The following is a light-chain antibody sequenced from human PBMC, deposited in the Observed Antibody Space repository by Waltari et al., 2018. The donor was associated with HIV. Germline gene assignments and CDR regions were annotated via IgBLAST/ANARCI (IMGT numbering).Light chain of an antibody. Sequence: SYVLTQPPSVSVAPGKKASITCEAANIRSQGVQWYQQKPGQAPILVIYYDSDRPSGIPERFSGSNSGNTATLTISRVEAGDEADYYCQVWHISTDHWVFGAGTKLTVV. CDR2: YDS. J-gene: IGLJ3*02. V-gene: IGLV3-21*04. CDR3: QVWHISTDHWV. CDR1: NIRSQG.